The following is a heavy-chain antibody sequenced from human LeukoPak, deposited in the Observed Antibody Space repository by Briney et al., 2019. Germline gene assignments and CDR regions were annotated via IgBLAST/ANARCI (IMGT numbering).Heavy chain of an antibody. D-gene: IGHD5-12*01. Sequence: QSGGSLRLSCAASGFTFSSYSMNWLRQAPGKGLEWISYVDSTTSTIYYADSVRGRFTISRDNAENSLFLQMNSLRAEDTAVYYCARGLKSNGGYDWGGDYWGQGTLVTVSS. J-gene: IGHJ4*02. CDR2: VDSTTSTI. CDR1: GFTFSSYS. CDR3: ARGLKSNGGYDWGGDY. V-gene: IGHV3-48*01.